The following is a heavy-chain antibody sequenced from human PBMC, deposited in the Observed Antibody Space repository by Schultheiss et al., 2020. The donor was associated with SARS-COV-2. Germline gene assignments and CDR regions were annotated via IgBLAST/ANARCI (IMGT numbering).Heavy chain of an antibody. J-gene: IGHJ6*02. CDR3: ARDYMTLNYYYYGMDV. Sequence: GGSLRLSCAASGFTFSSYAMSWVRQAPGKGLEWVALISFDGSYKYYADSVKGRFTISRDNSKNTLYLQMNSLRAEDTAVYYCARDYMTLNYYYYGMDVWGQGTTVTVSS. CDR2: ISFDGSYK. V-gene: IGHV3-30*04. D-gene: IGHD2-21*02. CDR1: GFTFSSYA.